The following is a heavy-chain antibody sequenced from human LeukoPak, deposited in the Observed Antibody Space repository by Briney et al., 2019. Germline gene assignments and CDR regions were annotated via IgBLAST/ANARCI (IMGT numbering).Heavy chain of an antibody. CDR3: AKKSRSDGNPDY. CDR2: ISGSGGST. CDR1: GFTFSSYA. V-gene: IGHV3-23*01. J-gene: IGHJ4*02. Sequence: AGGSLRLSCAASGFTFSSYAMSWVRQAPGKGLEWVSAISGSGGSTYYADSVKGRFTISRDNSKNTLYLQMNSLRAEDTAVYYCAKKSRSDGNPDYWGQGTLVTVSS.